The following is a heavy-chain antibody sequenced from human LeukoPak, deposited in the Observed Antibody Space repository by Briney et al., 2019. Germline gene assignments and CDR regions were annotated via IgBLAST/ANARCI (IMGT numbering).Heavy chain of an antibody. V-gene: IGHV4-39*07. D-gene: IGHD3-22*01. CDR2: IYYSGST. J-gene: IGHJ6*03. Sequence: SETLSLTCTVSGGSIISSSYYWDWIRQPPGKGLEWIGSIYYSGSTYYNSSLKSRVTISVDTSKSQFSLKVSSVTAADTAVYYCARDRFDDSSGYYYHYYYYMDVWGKGTTVTVSS. CDR3: ARDRFDDSSGYYYHYYYYMDV. CDR1: GGSIISSSYY.